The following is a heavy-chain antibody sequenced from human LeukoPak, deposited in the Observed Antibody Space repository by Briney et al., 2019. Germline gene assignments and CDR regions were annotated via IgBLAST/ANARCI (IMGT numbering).Heavy chain of an antibody. CDR1: GRSFSGYY. CDR2: INHSGST. D-gene: IGHD3-10*01. CDR3: ARGRGSSAAGTFDY. Sequence: PSETLSLTCAVYGRSFSGYYWSWIRQPPGKGLEWIGEINHSGSTNYNPSLKSRVTISVDTSKNQFSLKLSSVTAADTAVYYCARGRGSSAAGTFDYWGQGTLVTVSS. J-gene: IGHJ4*02. V-gene: IGHV4-34*01.